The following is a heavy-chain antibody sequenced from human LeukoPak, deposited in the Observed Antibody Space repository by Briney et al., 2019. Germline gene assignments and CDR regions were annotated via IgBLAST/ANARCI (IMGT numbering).Heavy chain of an antibody. CDR2: IYSDGTS. D-gene: IGHD7-27*01. J-gene: IGHJ4*02. V-gene: IGHV3-53*01. Sequence: GGSLRLSCAASGFTVSNSYMSWIRQAPGKGLEWVSVIYSDGTSYYADSVKARFSISRDNSKNTLYLQMNSLRVEDTAMYYCTKTGVPWDWGQGTLVTVSS. CDR3: TKTGVPWD. CDR1: GFTVSNSY.